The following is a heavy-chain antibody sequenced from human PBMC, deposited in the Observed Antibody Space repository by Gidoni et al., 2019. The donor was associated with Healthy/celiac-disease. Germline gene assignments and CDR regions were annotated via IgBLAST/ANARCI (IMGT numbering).Heavy chain of an antibody. V-gene: IGHV4-4*02. Sequence: QVQLQESGPGLVKPSGTLSLTCAVSGGSISSSNWWSWVRQPPGKGLEWIGEIYHRGSTNYNPYLKSRVTISVDKSKNQFSLKLSSVTAADTAVYYCARALWFGELTGRYYYGMDVWGQGTTVTVSS. CDR1: GGSISSSNW. D-gene: IGHD3-10*01. CDR2: IYHRGST. CDR3: ARALWFGELTGRYYYGMDV. J-gene: IGHJ6*02.